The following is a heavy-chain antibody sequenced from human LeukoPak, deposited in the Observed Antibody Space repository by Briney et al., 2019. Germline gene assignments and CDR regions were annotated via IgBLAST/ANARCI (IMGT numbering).Heavy chain of an antibody. D-gene: IGHD4-11*01. CDR1: GGTFISNA. J-gene: IGHJ5*02. V-gene: IGHV1-69*04. Sequence: GASVKVSCKASGGTFISNAITWVRQAPGQGLEWMGRIILIFGITDYAQKFQGRVTITPDKSTSTAYMKFSSLRSEDTAVYYCASGRMTTEATYCFDPWGQGTLITVSS. CDR3: ASGRMTTEATYCFDP. CDR2: IILIFGIT.